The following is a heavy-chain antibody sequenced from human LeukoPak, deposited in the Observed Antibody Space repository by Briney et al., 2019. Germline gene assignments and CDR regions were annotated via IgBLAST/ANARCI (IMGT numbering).Heavy chain of an antibody. CDR3: ARERVLSFDL. V-gene: IGHV4-59*12. CDR1: GGSISSYY. D-gene: IGHD6-6*01. J-gene: IGHJ2*01. Sequence: TASETLSLTCTVSGGSISSYYWSWIRQPPGKGLEWIGYIYYSGSTNYNPSLKSRVTISVDTSKNQFSLKLSSVTAADTAVYYCARERVLSFDLWGRGTLVTVSS. CDR2: IYYSGST.